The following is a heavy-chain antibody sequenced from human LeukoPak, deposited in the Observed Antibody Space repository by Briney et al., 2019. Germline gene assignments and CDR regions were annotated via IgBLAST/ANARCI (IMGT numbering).Heavy chain of an antibody. D-gene: IGHD6-19*01. V-gene: IGHV4-34*01. CDR2: INHSGST. CDR1: GGSLSGYY. CDR3: ARGHSSGWYGLFDI. J-gene: IGHJ3*02. Sequence: SETLSLTCAVYGGSLSGYYWSWIRQPPGKGLEWIGEINHSGSTNYNPSLKSRVTISVDTSKNQFSLKLSSVTAADTAVYYCARGHSSGWYGLFDIWGQGTMVTVS.